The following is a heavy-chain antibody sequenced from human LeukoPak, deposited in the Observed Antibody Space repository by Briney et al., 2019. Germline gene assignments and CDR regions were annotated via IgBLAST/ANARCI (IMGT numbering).Heavy chain of an antibody. CDR3: ARNFIVVADNYFDY. D-gene: IGHD2-2*01. CDR2: IYYSGST. Sequence: PSETLSLTCTVSGGSISSYYWSWIRQPPGKGLEWIGYIYYSGSTNYNPFLKSRVTISVDTSKNQFSLKLSSVTAADTAVYYCARNFIVVADNYFDYWGQGTLVTVSS. J-gene: IGHJ4*02. CDR1: GGSISSYY. V-gene: IGHV4-59*01.